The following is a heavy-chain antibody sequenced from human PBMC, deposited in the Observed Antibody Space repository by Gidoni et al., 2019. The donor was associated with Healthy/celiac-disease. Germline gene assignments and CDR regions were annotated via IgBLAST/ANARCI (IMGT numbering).Heavy chain of an antibody. CDR2: IYYSGST. D-gene: IGHD2-2*02. CDR1: GGSISSRGYY. CDR3: ARRRCSTSCYNYYYYGMDV. Sequence: QVQLQESGPGLVKPSQTLSLTCTVSGGSISSRGYYWSWIRQHPGKGLEWIGYIYYSGSTYYNPSLKSRVTISVDTSKNQFSLKLSSVTAADTAVYYCARRRCSTSCYNYYYYGMDVWGQGTTVTVSS. V-gene: IGHV4-31*03. J-gene: IGHJ6*02.